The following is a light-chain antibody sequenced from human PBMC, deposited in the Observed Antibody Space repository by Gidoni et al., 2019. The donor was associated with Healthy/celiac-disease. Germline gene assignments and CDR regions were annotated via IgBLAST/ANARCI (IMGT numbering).Light chain of an antibody. J-gene: IGKJ2*01. CDR3: QQYYSTPLA. V-gene: IGKV4-1*01. CDR2: WAS. CDR1: QSVLYSSNNENY. Sequence: DIVMTQSPASLAVSLGERATINCKSSQSVLYSSNNENYLAWYQQKPGQPHNLLIYWASTRESGVPDRFSGSGSGTDFTLTISSLQAEDVAVYYCQQYYSTPLAFGQXTKLEIK.